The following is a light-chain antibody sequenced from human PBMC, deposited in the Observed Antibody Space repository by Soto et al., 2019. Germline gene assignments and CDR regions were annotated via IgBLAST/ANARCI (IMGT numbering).Light chain of an antibody. CDR3: QQYHSYWP. Sequence: AIKMTQFPSSLYASVGDRVTITCRASQDIRSDLGWYQQRPGKAPKLLIYAASSLQSGVPSRFSGSGSGTEFTLTISSLQTDDFSTYYCQQYHSYWPFGQGTKVDIK. CDR2: AAS. CDR1: QDIRSD. V-gene: IGKV1-6*01. J-gene: IGKJ1*01.